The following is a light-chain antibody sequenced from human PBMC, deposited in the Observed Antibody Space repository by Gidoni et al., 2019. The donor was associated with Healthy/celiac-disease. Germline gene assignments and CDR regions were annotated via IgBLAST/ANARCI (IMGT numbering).Light chain of an antibody. CDR3: QQRSNWPLT. V-gene: IGKV3-11*01. CDR1: QSVSSY. CDR2: DAS. Sequence: EIVLTHSPATLSFSPGERATLSCRASQSVSSYLAWYQQKPGKAPRLLIYDASNRATGIPARFSGSGSGTDFTLTISSLEPEDFAVYYCQQRSNWPLTFXGXTKVEIK. J-gene: IGKJ4*01.